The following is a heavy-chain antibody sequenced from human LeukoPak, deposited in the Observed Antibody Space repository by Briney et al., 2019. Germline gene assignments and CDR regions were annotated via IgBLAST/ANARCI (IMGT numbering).Heavy chain of an antibody. Sequence: PSETLSLTCTVSGGSISSYYWSWIRQPPGKGLEWIGYIYYSGSTNYNPSLKSRVTISVDTSKNQFSLKLSSVTAADTAVYYCAINQGVVAWRAYMDVWGKGSTVTVSS. J-gene: IGHJ6*03. CDR3: AINQGVVAWRAYMDV. CDR1: GGSISSYY. CDR2: IYYSGST. D-gene: IGHD3-3*01. V-gene: IGHV4-59*01.